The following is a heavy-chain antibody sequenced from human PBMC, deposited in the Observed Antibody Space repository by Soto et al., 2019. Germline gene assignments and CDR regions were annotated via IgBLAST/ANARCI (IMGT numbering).Heavy chain of an antibody. CDR3: AMDSRAGGNYGFYSDF. V-gene: IGHV3-23*01. J-gene: IGHJ4*02. D-gene: IGHD1-7*01. CDR2: SSATGAGT. Sequence: EVQLLESGGGLVQPGGSLRLSCAASGFTFSSYGMTWVRQAPGKGLEWVSFSSATGAGTYYADSVKGRFTISRDNSKNTLYLQMTSLRADDTAVYYSAMDSRAGGNYGFYSDFWGQGALVIVSS. CDR1: GFTFSSYG.